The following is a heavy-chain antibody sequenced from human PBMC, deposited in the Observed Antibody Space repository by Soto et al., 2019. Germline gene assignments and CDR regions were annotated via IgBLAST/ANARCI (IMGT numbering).Heavy chain of an antibody. Sequence: GGSLRLSCAASGFTFSSYGMNWVRQAPGKGLEWVAIIWYDGINKFYADSVKGRFTISRDNSRNTVFLQMSSLRADDTALYYCAVGGYSGKCFDYWGQGTLFTVPS. CDR1: GFTFSSYG. D-gene: IGHD1-26*01. J-gene: IGHJ4*02. V-gene: IGHV3-33*01. CDR3: AVGGYSGKCFDY. CDR2: IWYDGINK.